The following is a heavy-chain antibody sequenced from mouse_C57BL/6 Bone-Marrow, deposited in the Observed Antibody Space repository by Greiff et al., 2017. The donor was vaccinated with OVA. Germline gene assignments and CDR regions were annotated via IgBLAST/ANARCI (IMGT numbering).Heavy chain of an antibody. V-gene: IGHV7-1*01. J-gene: IGHJ1*03. Sequence: EVMLVESGGGLVQSGRSLRLSCATSGFTFSDFYMEWVRQAPGKGLEWIAASRNKANDYTTEYSASVKGRFIVSRDTSQSILYLQMNALRAEDTAIYYCARDAEYFDVWGTGTTVTVSS. CDR2: SRNKANDYTT. CDR3: ARDAEYFDV. CDR1: GFTFSDFY.